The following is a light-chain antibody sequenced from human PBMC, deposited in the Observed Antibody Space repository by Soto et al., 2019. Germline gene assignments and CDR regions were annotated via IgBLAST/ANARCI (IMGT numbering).Light chain of an antibody. Sequence: QSVLTQPASVSGSPGQSITISCTGASSDVGGYNYVSWYQRHPGKAPKFIIYDVSTRPSGVSNRFSGSKSGDTASLTISGLQAEDEADYFCCSYAGTVAYVFGTGTKVTVL. CDR3: CSYAGTVAYV. V-gene: IGLV2-14*01. CDR2: DVS. CDR1: SSDVGGYNY. J-gene: IGLJ1*01.